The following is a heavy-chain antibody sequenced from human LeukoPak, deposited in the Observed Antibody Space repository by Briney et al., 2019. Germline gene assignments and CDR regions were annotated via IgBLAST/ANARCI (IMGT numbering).Heavy chain of an antibody. J-gene: IGHJ4*02. CDR1: GGSISSYY. V-gene: IGHV4-59*12. CDR3: ARDRGRAYCGGDCYSVDY. D-gene: IGHD2-21*02. Sequence: PSETLSLTCTVSGGSISSYYWSWIRQPPGKGLEWIGSIYYSGSTYYNPSLKSRVTISVDTSKNQFSLKLSSVTAADTAVYYCARDRGRAYCGGDCYSVDYWGQGTLVTVSS. CDR2: IYYSGST.